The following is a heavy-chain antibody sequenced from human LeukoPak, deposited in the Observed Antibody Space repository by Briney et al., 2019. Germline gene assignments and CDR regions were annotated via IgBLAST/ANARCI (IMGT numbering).Heavy chain of an antibody. J-gene: IGHJ4*02. V-gene: IGHV4-4*02. CDR2: IHHTAYT. D-gene: IGHD3-22*01. CDR3: AQNRLNSGGYPSFEY. CDR1: GDSVSSINW. Sequence: SETLSLTCAVSGDSVSSINWWSWVRQPPGKGVEWGGQIHHTAYTTYHPSLKTRVTISLDKSKNQFSLNLSSVTAADTAVYYCAQNRLNSGGYPSFEYWGQGTLVTVSS.